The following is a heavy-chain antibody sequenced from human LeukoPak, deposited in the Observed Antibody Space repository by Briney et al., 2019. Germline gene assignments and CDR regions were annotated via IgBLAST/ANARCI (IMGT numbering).Heavy chain of an antibody. CDR3: ARDGNDILTGLYYFDY. CDR2: IKQDGSEK. D-gene: IGHD3-9*01. CDR1: GFTFSSYW. J-gene: IGHJ4*02. Sequence: PGGSLRLSCAASGFTFSSYWMSWVRQAPGKGPEWVANIKQDGSEKYYVDSVKGRFTISRGNAKNSLYLQMNSLRAEDTAVYYCARDGNDILTGLYYFDYWGQGTLVTVSS. V-gene: IGHV3-7*01.